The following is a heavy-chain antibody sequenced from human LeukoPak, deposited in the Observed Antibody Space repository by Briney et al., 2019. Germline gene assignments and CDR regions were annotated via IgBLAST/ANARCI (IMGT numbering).Heavy chain of an antibody. J-gene: IGHJ5*02. D-gene: IGHD6-19*01. CDR3: ARDRSGWYKWFDP. V-gene: IGHV3-48*03. CDR1: GFTFSSYE. Sequence: GRSLRLSCVASGFTFSSYEMNWVRQGPGKGLEWLSYINSGGSSIHYADSVKGRFTISRDNARNSLYLQMNSLRAEDTGIYYCARDRSGWYKWFDPWGQGTLVTVSS. CDR2: INSGGSSI.